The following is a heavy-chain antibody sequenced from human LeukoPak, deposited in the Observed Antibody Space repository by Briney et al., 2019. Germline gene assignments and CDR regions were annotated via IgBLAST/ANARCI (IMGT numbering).Heavy chain of an antibody. V-gene: IGHV3-48*03. CDR2: ITISGHTK. J-gene: IGHJ5*02. Sequence: GGSLRLSCAASGFDLSTYEMNWVRQATGKGLEWIADITISGHTKNYADSVKGRFTISRDNARTSLYLQMNSLRVEDTGVYYCARGDPHADLWGQGTLVTVSS. CDR1: GFDLSTYE. CDR3: ARGDPHADL.